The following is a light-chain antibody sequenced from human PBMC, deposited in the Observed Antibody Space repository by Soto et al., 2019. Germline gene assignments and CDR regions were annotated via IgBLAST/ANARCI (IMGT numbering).Light chain of an antibody. V-gene: IGLV2-14*01. Sequence: QSVLTQPASMSGSPGQSITISCTGTSSDVGGYNSVSWYQHHPGKAPKLMIYEVSNRPSGVSNRFSGSKSGNTASLIISGLQAEDEADYYCSSYISSSTVFGGGTKLTVL. J-gene: IGLJ2*01. CDR2: EVS. CDR3: SSYISSSTV. CDR1: SSDVGGYNS.